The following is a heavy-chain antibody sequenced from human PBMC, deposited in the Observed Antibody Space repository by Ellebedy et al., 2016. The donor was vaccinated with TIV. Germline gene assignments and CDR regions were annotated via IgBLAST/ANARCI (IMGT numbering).Heavy chain of an antibody. J-gene: IGHJ6*02. Sequence: GGSLRLSCAASGFIFSSYWMHRVSQAPGKGLVWVSRIKGDGSITDYADSVKGRFTISRDNAKNTLYLQMNSLRAEDTAVYYCARGSQESNSGMDVWGQGTTVTVSS. CDR3: ARGSQESNSGMDV. D-gene: IGHD4-11*01. V-gene: IGHV3-74*01. CDR2: IKGDGSIT. CDR1: GFIFSSYW.